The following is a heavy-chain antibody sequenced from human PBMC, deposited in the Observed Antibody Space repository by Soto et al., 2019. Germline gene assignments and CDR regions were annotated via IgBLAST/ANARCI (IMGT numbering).Heavy chain of an antibody. Sequence: QVQLVESGGGVVQPGKSLRLSCVASGFTFSSYGMHWVRQAPGKGLEWVAVIAFDGSNKYYGDTVKGRFTISRDNSKNTLHLQMNSLRPEDTAVYYCAKDGVNTGTPGEFGYWGQGTLVTVSS. J-gene: IGHJ4*02. CDR3: AKDGVNTGTPGEFGY. CDR1: GFTFSSYG. V-gene: IGHV3-30*18. CDR2: IAFDGSNK. D-gene: IGHD4-17*01.